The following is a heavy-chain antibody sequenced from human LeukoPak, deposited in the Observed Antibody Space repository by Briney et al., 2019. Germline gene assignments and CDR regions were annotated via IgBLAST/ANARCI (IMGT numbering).Heavy chain of an antibody. CDR3: ARLPSTLTFHFDD. V-gene: IGHV4-4*08. J-gene: IGHJ4*02. CDR2: VFNSGST. CDR1: GASINNYY. Sequence: SETLSLTCTVSGASINNYYWNWIRQPPGKGLEWIGYVFNSGSTNSYPYLKNRGTISMDKTKSKFSLMLTSVTAADAAVDYYARLPSTLTFHFDDWGEGALVTV. D-gene: IGHD4-17*01.